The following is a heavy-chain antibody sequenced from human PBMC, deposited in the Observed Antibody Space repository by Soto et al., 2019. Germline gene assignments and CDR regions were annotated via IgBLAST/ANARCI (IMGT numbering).Heavy chain of an antibody. CDR1: GDSVSSNSAA. CDR2: TYYRSKWYN. Sequence: PSQTLSLTCAISGDSVSSNSAAWNWIRQYPSRGLEWLGRTYYRSKWYNDYAVSVKSRITINPDTSKNQFSLQLNSVTPEDTAVYHCAREQDFWSGYTTDAFDIWGQGTMVTVSS. D-gene: IGHD3-3*01. CDR3: AREQDFWSGYTTDAFDI. J-gene: IGHJ3*02. V-gene: IGHV6-1*01.